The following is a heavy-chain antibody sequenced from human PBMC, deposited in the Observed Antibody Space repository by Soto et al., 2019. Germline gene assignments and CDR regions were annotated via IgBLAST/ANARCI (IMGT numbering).Heavy chain of an antibody. D-gene: IGHD1-1*01. V-gene: IGHV1-18*01. CDR3: ARGRYGDY. CDR2: ISAHNGNT. Sequence: QVHLVQSGAEVKKPGASVKVSCTGSGYAFTTYGITWVRQAPGQGLEWMGWISAHNGNTNYAQKLQGRVTVTRDTSTRKAYQELKSLKSEDAAVYNCARGRYGDYWGQGELDTVSS. J-gene: IGHJ4*02. CDR1: GYAFTTYG.